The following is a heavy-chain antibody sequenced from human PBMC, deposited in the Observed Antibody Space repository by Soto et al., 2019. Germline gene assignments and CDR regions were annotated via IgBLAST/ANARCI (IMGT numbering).Heavy chain of an antibody. CDR1: AFTFSNHA. V-gene: IGHV3-30*03. CDR3: ARGHSLDS. J-gene: IGHJ4*02. Sequence: QVDLVESGGGVVQPGRSLRLSCAASAFTFSNHAIHWVRQAPGKGLEWVAVVSYDGSREYYGDSVKGRFAISRDSSKNTIYLQMSSLKTEDTAVYFCARGHSLDSWGQGTLVTVSS. CDR2: VSYDGSRE. D-gene: IGHD2-15*01.